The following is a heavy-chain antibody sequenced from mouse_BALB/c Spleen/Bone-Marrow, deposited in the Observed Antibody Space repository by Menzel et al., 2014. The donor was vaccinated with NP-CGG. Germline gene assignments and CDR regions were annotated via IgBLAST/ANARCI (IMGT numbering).Heavy chain of an antibody. CDR2: INPYNGDT. CDR1: GYSFTGYF. Sequence: VQLQQSGPELVKPGASVKISCKASGYSFTGYFMNWVMQSHGKSLEWIGRINPYNGDTFYNQKFKGKATLTVDKSSSTAHMKLRSLASEDSAVYYCASSFIATAYYFNYWGQGTPLPVSS. CDR3: ASSFIATAYYFNY. J-gene: IGHJ2*01. V-gene: IGHV1-20*02. D-gene: IGHD1-2*01.